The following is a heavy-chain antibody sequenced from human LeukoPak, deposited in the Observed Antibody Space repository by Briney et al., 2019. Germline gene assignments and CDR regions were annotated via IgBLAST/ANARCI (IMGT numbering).Heavy chain of an antibody. CDR3: ARGPEIRKWELRRGYFDY. D-gene: IGHD1-26*01. CDR1: GGTFSSYA. CDR2: IIPIFGTA. J-gene: IGHJ4*02. Sequence: ASVKVSCKASGGTFSSYAISWVRQAPGQGLEWMGGIIPIFGTANYAQKFQGRVTITTDESTSTAYMELSSLRSEDTAVYYCARGPEIRKWELRRGYFDYWGQGTLVTVSS. V-gene: IGHV1-69*05.